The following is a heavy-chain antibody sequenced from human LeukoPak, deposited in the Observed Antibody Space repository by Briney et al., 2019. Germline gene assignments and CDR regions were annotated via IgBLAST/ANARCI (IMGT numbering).Heavy chain of an antibody. Sequence: KTSETLSLTCTVSGGSISSYYWSWIRQPAGKGLEWIGRIYTSGSTNYNPSLKSRVTMSVDTSKNQFSLKLSSVTAADTAVYYCARESFDFWSGYQDYWGQGTLVTVSS. V-gene: IGHV4-4*07. CDR3: ARESFDFWSGYQDY. CDR2: IYTSGST. J-gene: IGHJ4*02. CDR1: GGSISSYY. D-gene: IGHD3-3*01.